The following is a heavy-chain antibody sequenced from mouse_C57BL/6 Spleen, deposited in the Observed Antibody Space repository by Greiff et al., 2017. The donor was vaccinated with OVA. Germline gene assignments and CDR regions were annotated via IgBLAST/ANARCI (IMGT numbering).Heavy chain of an antibody. CDR2: ISSGGDYI. V-gene: IGHV5-9-1*02. J-gene: IGHJ3*01. Sequence: EVMLVESGEGLVKPGGSLKLSCAASGFTFSSYAMSWVRQTPEKRLGWVAYISSGGDYIYYADTVKGRFTISRDNARNTLYLQMSSLKSEDTAMYYCTREENYDGIAYWGQGTLVTVSA. D-gene: IGHD2-4*01. CDR3: TREENYDGIAY. CDR1: GFTFSSYA.